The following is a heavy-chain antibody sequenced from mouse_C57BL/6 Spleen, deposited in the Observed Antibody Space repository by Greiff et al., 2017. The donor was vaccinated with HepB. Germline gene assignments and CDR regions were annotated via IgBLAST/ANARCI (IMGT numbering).Heavy chain of an antibody. J-gene: IGHJ2*01. CDR2: IYPGDGDT. D-gene: IGHD4-1*01. CDR3: ARSDWYFDY. V-gene: IGHV1-82*01. Sequence: VQLQQSGPELVKPGASVKISCKASGYAFSSSWMNWVKQRPGKGLEWIGRIYPGDGDTNYNGKFKGKATLTADKSSSTAYMQLSSLTSEDSAVYFCARSDWYFDYWGQGTTLTVSS. CDR1: GYAFSSSW.